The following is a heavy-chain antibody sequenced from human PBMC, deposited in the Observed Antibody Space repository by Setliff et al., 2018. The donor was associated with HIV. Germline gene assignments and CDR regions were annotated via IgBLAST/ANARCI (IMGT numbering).Heavy chain of an antibody. J-gene: IGHJ4*02. Sequence: PSETLSLTCTVYGGSFSGYYWTWIRQPPGKGLEFIGEMNHRGVIKYLSSLKSRVTMAVDTSKKQFSLKLTSVTAADTGIYYCVASSSWSCRLNYWGQGTQVTVSS. CDR1: GGSFSGYY. CDR2: MNHRGVI. V-gene: IGHV4-34*01. D-gene: IGHD6-13*01. CDR3: VASSSWSCRLNY.